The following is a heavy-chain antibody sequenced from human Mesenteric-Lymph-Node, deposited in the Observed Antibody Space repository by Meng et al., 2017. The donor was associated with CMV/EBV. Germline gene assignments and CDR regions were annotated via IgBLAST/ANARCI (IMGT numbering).Heavy chain of an antibody. Sequence: GYSFSTYWIGWVRQMTGKGLGWMGIIYPDDSDTRYSPSFQGQVTISADKSISTAYLQWSSLKASDTAMYYCARLQHVGVAVAGHFDYWGQGTLVTVSS. D-gene: IGHD6-19*01. V-gene: IGHV5-51*01. J-gene: IGHJ4*02. CDR1: GYSFSTYW. CDR2: IYPDDSDT. CDR3: ARLQHVGVAVAGHFDY.